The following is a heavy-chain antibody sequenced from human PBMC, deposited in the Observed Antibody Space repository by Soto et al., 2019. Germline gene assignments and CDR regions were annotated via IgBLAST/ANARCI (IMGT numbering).Heavy chain of an antibody. CDR3: ARDPGGVVPAAMLAY. V-gene: IGHV3-30-3*01. D-gene: IGHD2-2*01. J-gene: IGHJ4*02. CDR2: ISYDGSNK. CDR1: GFTFSSYA. Sequence: GGSLRLSCAASGFTFSSYAMHWVRQAPGKGLEWVAVISYDGSNKYYADSVKGRFTISRDNSKNTLYLQMNSLRAEDTAVYYCARDPGGVVPAAMLAYWAQGTLVTVSS.